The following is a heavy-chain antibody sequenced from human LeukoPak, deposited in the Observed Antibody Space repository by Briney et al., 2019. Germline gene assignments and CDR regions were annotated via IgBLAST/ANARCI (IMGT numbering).Heavy chain of an antibody. Sequence: PSETLSLTCTVSGGSISSSSYYWGWIRQPPGKGLEWIGYIFYSGSTNYNPSLKSRLTISVDTSKNQFSLKLSSVTAADTAVYYCARGPTTVSRRLDYWGQGTLVTVSS. V-gene: IGHV4-61*05. J-gene: IGHJ4*02. CDR1: GGSISSSSYY. CDR2: IFYSGST. CDR3: ARGPTTVSRRLDY. D-gene: IGHD4-17*01.